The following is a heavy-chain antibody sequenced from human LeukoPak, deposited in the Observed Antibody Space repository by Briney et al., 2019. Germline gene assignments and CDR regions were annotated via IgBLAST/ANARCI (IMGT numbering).Heavy chain of an antibody. CDR3: ARGRLFDY. Sequence: SETLSLTCTVSGGSISGYYWSWIRQPPGKGLEWIGEINHSGSTNYNPSLKSRVTISVDTSKNQFSLKLSSVTAADTAVYYCARGRLFDYWGQGTLVTVSS. CDR2: INHSGST. J-gene: IGHJ4*02. D-gene: IGHD6-19*01. V-gene: IGHV4-34*01. CDR1: GGSISGYY.